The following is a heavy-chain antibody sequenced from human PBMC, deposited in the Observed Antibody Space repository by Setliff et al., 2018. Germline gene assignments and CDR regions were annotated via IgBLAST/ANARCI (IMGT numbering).Heavy chain of an antibody. CDR2: INHSGST. CDR1: GGSFSGYY. D-gene: IGHD3-3*01. V-gene: IGHV4-34*01. J-gene: IGHJ4*02. Sequence: SSETLSLTCAVYGGSFSGYYWSWIRQPPGKGLEWIGEINHSGSTNYNPSLKSQVTISVDTSKNQFSLKLSSVTAADTAVYYCARRYNFWSGYFDYWGQGTLVTVSS. CDR3: ARRYNFWSGYFDY.